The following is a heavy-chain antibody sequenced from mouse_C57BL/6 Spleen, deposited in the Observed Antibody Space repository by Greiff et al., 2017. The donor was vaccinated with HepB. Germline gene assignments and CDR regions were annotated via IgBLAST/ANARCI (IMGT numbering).Heavy chain of an antibody. Sequence: QVQLQQPGAELVKPGASVKMSCKASGYTFTSYWITWVKQRPGQGLEWIGDIYPGSGSTNYNEKFKSKATLTVDTSSSTAYMQLSSLTSEDSAVYYCAREEGYDGAMDYWGQGTSVTVSS. D-gene: IGHD2-2*01. CDR3: AREEGYDGAMDY. V-gene: IGHV1-55*01. CDR1: GYTFTSYW. J-gene: IGHJ4*01. CDR2: IYPGSGST.